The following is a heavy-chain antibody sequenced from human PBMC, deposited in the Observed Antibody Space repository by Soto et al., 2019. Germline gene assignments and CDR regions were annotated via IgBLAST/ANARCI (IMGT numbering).Heavy chain of an antibody. CDR1: GGTFSSYA. CDR2: IIPIFGTA. V-gene: IGHV1-69*01. D-gene: IGHD6-19*01. CDR3: ARPIAVAGWNWYCDL. J-gene: IGHJ2*01. Sequence: QVQLVQSGAEVKKPGSSVKVSCKASGGTFSSYAISWVRQAPGHALEWMGGIIPIFGTANYAQKFQGRVTITADESTSTAYMELSSLRSEDTAVYYCARPIAVAGWNWYCDLWGRGTLVTVSS.